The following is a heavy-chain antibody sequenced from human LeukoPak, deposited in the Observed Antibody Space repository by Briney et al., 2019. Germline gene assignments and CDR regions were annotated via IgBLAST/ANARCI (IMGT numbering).Heavy chain of an antibody. J-gene: IGHJ4*02. CDR3: ARDLDGTVTNYFDY. V-gene: IGHV3-21*01. D-gene: IGHD4-11*01. CDR1: GFTFSSYS. Sequence: GGSLRLSCAASGFTFSSYSMNWVRQAPGKGLEWVSSISSSSYIYYADSVKGRFTISRDNAKNSLYLQMNSLRAEDTAVYYCARDLDGTVTNYFDYWGQGTLVTVSS. CDR2: ISSSSYI.